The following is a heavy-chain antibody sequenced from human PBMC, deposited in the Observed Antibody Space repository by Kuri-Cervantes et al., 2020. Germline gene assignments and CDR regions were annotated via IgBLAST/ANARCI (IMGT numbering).Heavy chain of an antibody. V-gene: IGHV3-15*01. Sequence: GESLKISCAASGITLSYAWISWVRQAPGKGLEWVARIKSRTDAGAIDYAAAVKGRFTISRDESKNTASLQMNSLRAEDTAVYYCARDGSVDPVDAFDIWGQGTMVTVSS. CDR3: ARDGSVDPVDAFDI. CDR2: IKSRTDAGAI. J-gene: IGHJ3*02. CDR1: GITLSYAW. D-gene: IGHD3-9*01.